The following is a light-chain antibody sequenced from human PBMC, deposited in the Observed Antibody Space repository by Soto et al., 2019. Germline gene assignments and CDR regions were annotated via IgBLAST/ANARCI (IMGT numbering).Light chain of an antibody. J-gene: IGLJ2*01. CDR2: DVN. CDR3: TSWTTSTTMI. Sequence: QSALTQPASVSGSPGQSITISCTGTSSDIGDYNFVSWYQQHPGKAPKLMLYDVNIRPSGVSNRFSGSKSGNTASLTISGLKAEDEADYYCTSWTTSTTMIFGGGTKVTVL. CDR1: SSDIGDYNF. V-gene: IGLV2-14*03.